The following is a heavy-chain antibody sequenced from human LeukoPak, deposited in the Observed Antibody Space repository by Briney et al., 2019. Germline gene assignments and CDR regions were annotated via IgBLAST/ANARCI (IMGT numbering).Heavy chain of an antibody. CDR3: ARVRYYPNWFDP. CDR1: GGSISSSSYY. V-gene: IGHV4-39*07. Sequence: PSETLSLTCTVSGGSISSSSYYWGWIRQPPGKGLEWIGSIYYSGSTYYNPSLKSRVTISVDTSKNQFSLKLSSVTAADTAVYYCARVRYYPNWFDPWGQGTLVTVSS. CDR2: IYYSGST. J-gene: IGHJ5*02. D-gene: IGHD1-26*01.